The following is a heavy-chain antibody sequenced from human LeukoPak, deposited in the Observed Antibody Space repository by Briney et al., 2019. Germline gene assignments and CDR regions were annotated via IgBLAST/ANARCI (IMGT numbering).Heavy chain of an antibody. CDR1: GGSISSGGYY. CDR3: AREGYIHVGHFDY. Sequence: SETLSLTCTVSGGSISSGGYYWSWIRQHPGKGLEWIGYIYYSGSTYYNPSLKSRVTISVDTSKNQFSLKLSSVTAADTAVYYCAREGYIHVGHFDYWGQGTLVTVSS. D-gene: IGHD1-1*01. J-gene: IGHJ4*02. V-gene: IGHV4-31*03. CDR2: IYYSGST.